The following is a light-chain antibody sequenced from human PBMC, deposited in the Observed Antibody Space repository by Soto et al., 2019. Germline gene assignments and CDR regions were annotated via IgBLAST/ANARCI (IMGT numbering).Light chain of an antibody. CDR1: QDISNY. CDR2: DAS. Sequence: DIQMTQSPSSLSASVGDRVTITCQASQDISNYLNWYQQKPGKAPKLLIYDASNLETGVPSRFSGSGSGTEFTLTISSLQPDDFATYYCQQYNSYPRTFGQGTKVDIK. J-gene: IGKJ1*01. CDR3: QQYNSYPRT. V-gene: IGKV1-33*01.